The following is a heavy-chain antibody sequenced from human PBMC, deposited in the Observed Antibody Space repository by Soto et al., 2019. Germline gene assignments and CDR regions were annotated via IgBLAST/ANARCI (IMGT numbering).Heavy chain of an antibody. CDR1: GFPFDIYT. CDR2: IGGSGGGT. V-gene: IGHV3-23*01. Sequence: DVQLLESGGGLVQPGKSLKLSCAASGFPFDIYTMSWVRQAPGKGLEWVSLIGGSGGGTNYAASVRGRFTTTRDNSKNTLYLHMRSLRPEDTAMYYCVNTRGLIDYWGQGTLVTASS. J-gene: IGHJ4*02. D-gene: IGHD1-1*01. CDR3: VNTRGLIDY.